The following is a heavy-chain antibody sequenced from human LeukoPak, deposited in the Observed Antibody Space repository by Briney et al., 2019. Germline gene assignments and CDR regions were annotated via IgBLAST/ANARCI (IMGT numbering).Heavy chain of an antibody. D-gene: IGHD4-17*01. CDR3: ARGRGRGDYVLDYFDY. V-gene: IGHV1-3*01. Sequence: ASVKVSCKASGYTFTSYAMHWVSQAPGQRLEWMGWINAGNGNTKYSQKFQGRVTITRDTSASTAYMELSSLRSEDTAVYYCARGRGRGDYVLDYFDYWGQGTLVTVSS. CDR1: GYTFTSYA. CDR2: INAGNGNT. J-gene: IGHJ4*02.